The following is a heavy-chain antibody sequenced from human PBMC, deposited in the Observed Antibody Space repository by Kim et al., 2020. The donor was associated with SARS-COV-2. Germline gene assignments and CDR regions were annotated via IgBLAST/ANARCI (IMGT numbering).Heavy chain of an antibody. Sequence: GWSLRLSCAAAGFTFSNYWMHWVRQVPGKGLMYVSRISADGSTSNYADSVKGRFTISRDNARTTLYLQMDSLRVEDTAVYYCTIHAGNTAEVFDYWGQGSLVTVSS. J-gene: IGHJ4*02. D-gene: IGHD2-2*02. CDR3: TIHAGNTAEVFDY. V-gene: IGHV3-74*01. CDR2: ISADGSTS. CDR1: GFTFSNYW.